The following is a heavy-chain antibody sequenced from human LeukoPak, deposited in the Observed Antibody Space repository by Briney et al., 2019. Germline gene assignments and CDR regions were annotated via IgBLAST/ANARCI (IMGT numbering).Heavy chain of an antibody. D-gene: IGHD2-8*02. J-gene: IGHJ3*02. CDR1: GFTFTTSA. V-gene: IGHV1-58*01. Sequence: ASVKVSCKASGFTFTTSAVQWVRQARGQRLEWIGRIVVGSGNTDHAQKFQGRLTITRDIPTSTAYMELSSLTSDDTAVYYCAAVPNANAWYWDDAFDIWGQGTMVTVSS. CDR3: AAVPNANAWYWDDAFDI. CDR2: IVVGSGNT.